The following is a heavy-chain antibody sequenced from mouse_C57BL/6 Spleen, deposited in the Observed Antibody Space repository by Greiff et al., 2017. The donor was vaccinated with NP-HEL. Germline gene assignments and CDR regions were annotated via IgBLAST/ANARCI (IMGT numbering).Heavy chain of an antibody. CDR1: GYAFSSSW. V-gene: IGHV1-82*01. Sequence: QVQLKQSGPELVKPGASVKISCKASGYAFSSSWMNWVKQRPGKGLEWIGRIYPGDGDTNYNGKFKGKATLTADKSSSTAYMQLSSLTSEDSAVYFCARSRDYDDGGYWYFDVWGTGTTVTVSS. CDR3: ARSRDYDDGGYWYFDV. J-gene: IGHJ1*03. CDR2: IYPGDGDT. D-gene: IGHD2-4*01.